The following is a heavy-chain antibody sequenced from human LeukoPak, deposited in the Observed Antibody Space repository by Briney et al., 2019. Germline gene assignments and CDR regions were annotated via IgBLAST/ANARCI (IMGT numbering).Heavy chain of an antibody. CDR3: ASGSSSWTQGGFDY. CDR1: GGSFSGYY. V-gene: IGHV4-34*01. J-gene: IGHJ4*02. Sequence: SETLSLTCAVYGGSFSGYYWSWIRQPPGKGLEWIGEISHSGSTNYNPSLKSRVTISVDTSKNQFSLKLSSVTAADTAVYYCASGSSSWTQGGFDYWGQGTLVTVSS. D-gene: IGHD6-13*01. CDR2: ISHSGST.